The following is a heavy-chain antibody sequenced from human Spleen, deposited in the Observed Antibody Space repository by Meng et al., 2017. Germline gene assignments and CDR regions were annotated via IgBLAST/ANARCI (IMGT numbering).Heavy chain of an antibody. D-gene: IGHD4-23*01. V-gene: IGHV4-34*01. CDR2: INHSGST. CDR1: GGSLSGYY. Sequence: QVRVVQWGAGLFKPSETLSLNCAVYGGSLSGYYWSWIRQPPGKGLEWIGEINHSGSTNYNPSLKSRVTISVDTSKNQFSLKLSSVTAADTAVYYCARGPKIYGGNSGALGYWGQGTLVTVFS. J-gene: IGHJ4*02. CDR3: ARGPKIYGGNSGALGY.